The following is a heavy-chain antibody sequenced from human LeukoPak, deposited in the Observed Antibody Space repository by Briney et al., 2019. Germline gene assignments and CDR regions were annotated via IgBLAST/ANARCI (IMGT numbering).Heavy chain of an antibody. J-gene: IGHJ4*02. Sequence: GGSLRLPCAASGFTFSSYWMHWVRQAPGKGLVWVSRINSDGSSKSYADSVKGRFTISRDNSKNTLYLQMNSLRAEDTAVYYCARSRGLGFDYWGQGTLVTVSS. V-gene: IGHV3-74*01. CDR3: ARSRGLGFDY. D-gene: IGHD3-16*01. CDR1: GFTFSSYW. CDR2: INSDGSSK.